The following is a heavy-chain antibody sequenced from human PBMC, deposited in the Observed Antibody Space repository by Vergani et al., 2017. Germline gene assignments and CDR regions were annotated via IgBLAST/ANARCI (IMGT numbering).Heavy chain of an antibody. CDR3: AGSSPRGYYGSGSIDY. V-gene: IGHV1-69*01. CDR2: IIPIFGTA. D-gene: IGHD3-10*01. Sequence: QVQLVQSGAEVKKPGSSVKVSCKASGGTFSSYAISWVRQAPGQGLEWMGGIIPIFGTANYAQKFQGRVTITADESTSTAYMELSSLRSEDTDVDYCAGSSPRGYYGSGSIDYWGQGTLVTVSS. J-gene: IGHJ4*02. CDR1: GGTFSSYA.